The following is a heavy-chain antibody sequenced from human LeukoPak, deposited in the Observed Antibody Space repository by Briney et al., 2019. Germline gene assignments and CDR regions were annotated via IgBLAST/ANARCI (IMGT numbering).Heavy chain of an antibody. CDR2: ISYDGSNK. D-gene: IGHD3-10*01. J-gene: IGHJ3*02. Sequence: PGGSLRLSCAASGFTFSSYGMHWVRQAPGKGLEWVAVISYDGSNKYYADSVKGRFTISRDNSKNTLYLQMNSLRAEDTAVYYCARPQGDYYGSDSAFDIWGQGTMATVSS. CDR1: GFTFSSYG. CDR3: ARPQGDYYGSDSAFDI. V-gene: IGHV3-30*03.